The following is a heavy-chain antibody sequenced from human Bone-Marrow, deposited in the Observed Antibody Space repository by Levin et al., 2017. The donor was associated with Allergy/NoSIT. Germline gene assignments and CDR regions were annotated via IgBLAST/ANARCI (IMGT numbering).Heavy chain of an antibody. V-gene: IGHV3-30*03. CDR1: GFSFSTYG. CDR3: ATNVVVVTGTEY. CDR2: ISYDGHKT. J-gene: IGHJ4*02. D-gene: IGHD2-21*02. Sequence: SCAASGFSFSTYGMHWVRQAPGKGLEWVAFISYDGHKTYYVDSVKGRFTISRDNSKKTVHLQMNSLRAEDTALYYCATNVVVVTGTEYWGQGVLVTVSS.